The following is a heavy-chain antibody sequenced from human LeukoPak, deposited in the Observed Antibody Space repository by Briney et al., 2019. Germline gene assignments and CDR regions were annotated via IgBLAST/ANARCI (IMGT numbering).Heavy chain of an antibody. V-gene: IGHV4-38-2*02. Sequence: SETLSLTCTVSGYSISSGYYWGWIRQPPGKGLEWIGSIYHSGSTYYNPSLKSRVTISVDTSKNQFSLKLSSVTAADTAVYYCARMGCSSTSCYVDPWGQGTLVTVSS. CDR1: GYSISSGYY. D-gene: IGHD2-2*01. J-gene: IGHJ5*02. CDR3: ARMGCSSTSCYVDP. CDR2: IYHSGST.